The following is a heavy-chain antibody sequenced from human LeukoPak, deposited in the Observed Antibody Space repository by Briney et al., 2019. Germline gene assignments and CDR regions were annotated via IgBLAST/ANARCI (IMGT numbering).Heavy chain of an antibody. V-gene: IGHV4-59*08. CDR3: ARARVVPAAIIGYYYYMDV. CDR1: GGSINSHY. D-gene: IGHD2-2*02. J-gene: IGHJ6*03. Sequence: TSETLSLTCNVSGGSINSHYWSWIRQPPGKGLEWIGYIYYTGSTDYNPSLKSRVTISVDTSKNQFSLKLSSVTAADTAVYYCARARVVPAAIIGYYYYMDVWGKGTTVTISS. CDR2: IYYTGST.